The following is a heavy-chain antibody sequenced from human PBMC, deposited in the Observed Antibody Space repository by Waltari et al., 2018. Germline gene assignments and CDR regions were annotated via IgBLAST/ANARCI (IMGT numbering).Heavy chain of an antibody. D-gene: IGHD7-27*01. V-gene: IGHV3-21*01. Sequence: EVQLVESGGGLVKPGGSLRLSCGASGFSFSSYSMNWVRQAPGKGREWGSSISSSTTDIHYADSVKGRFTIARDNAKNALYLQMNSLRVEDTAVYYCVGGGWGFYFDYWGQGTVVAVSS. J-gene: IGHJ4*02. CDR1: GFSFSSYS. CDR3: VGGGWGFYFDY. CDR2: ISSSTTDI.